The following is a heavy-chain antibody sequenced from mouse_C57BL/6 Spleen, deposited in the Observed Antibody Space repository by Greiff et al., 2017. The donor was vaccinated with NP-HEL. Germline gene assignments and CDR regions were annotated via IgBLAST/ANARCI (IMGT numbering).Heavy chain of an antibody. CDR1: GYTFTDYN. V-gene: IGHV1-18*01. CDR3: AMGLNYYGSSSYFDV. CDR2: INPNNGGT. D-gene: IGHD1-1*01. J-gene: IGHJ1*03. Sequence: EVQLQQSGPELVKPGASVKIPCKASGYTFTDYNMDWVKQSHGKSLEWIGDINPNNGGTIYNQKFKGKATLTVDKSSSTAYMELRSLTSEDTAVYYCAMGLNYYGSSSYFDVWGTGTTVTVSS.